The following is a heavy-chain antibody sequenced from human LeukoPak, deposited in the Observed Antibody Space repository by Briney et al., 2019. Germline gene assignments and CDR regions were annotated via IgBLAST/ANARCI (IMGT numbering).Heavy chain of an antibody. V-gene: IGHV4-39*07. D-gene: IGHD5-12*01. J-gene: IGHJ4*02. CDR3: ARSGLRVGIVATMSY. CDR2: IDYSGST. Sequence: SETLSLTCTVSGGSISSSSYYWGWIRQPPGKGLEWIGSIDYSGSTYYNPSLKSRITISVDTSKNQFSLKLSSVTAADTAVYYCARSGLRVGIVATMSYWGQGTLVTVSS. CDR1: GGSISSSSYY.